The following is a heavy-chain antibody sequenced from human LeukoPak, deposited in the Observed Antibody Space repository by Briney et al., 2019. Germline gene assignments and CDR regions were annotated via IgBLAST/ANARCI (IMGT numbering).Heavy chain of an antibody. Sequence: ASVKVSCKASGYTFTSYDINWVRQATGQGLEWMGWINPNSGGTNYAQKFQGRVTMTRDTSISTAYMELSRLRSDDTAVYYCAKRYCSGGSCSNWFDPWGQGTLVTVSS. J-gene: IGHJ5*02. CDR1: GYTFTSYD. V-gene: IGHV1-2*02. CDR2: INPNSGGT. D-gene: IGHD2-15*01. CDR3: AKRYCSGGSCSNWFDP.